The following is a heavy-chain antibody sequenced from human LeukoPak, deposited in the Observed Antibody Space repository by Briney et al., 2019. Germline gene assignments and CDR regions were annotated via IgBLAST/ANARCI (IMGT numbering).Heavy chain of an antibody. J-gene: IGHJ4*02. D-gene: IGHD2-8*02. Sequence: SETLSLTCTVSGGSISSYYWSWIRQPPGKGLEWIGYIYYSGSTNYNPSLKSRVTISVDTSKNQFSLKLSSVTAADTAVYYCARSRFESTVPFFDFWGQGIQVTVSS. CDR1: GGSISSYY. CDR2: IYYSGST. V-gene: IGHV4-59*12. CDR3: ARSRFESTVPFFDF.